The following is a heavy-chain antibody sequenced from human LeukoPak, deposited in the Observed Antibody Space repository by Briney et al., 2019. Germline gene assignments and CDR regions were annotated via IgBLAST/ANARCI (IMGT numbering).Heavy chain of an antibody. CDR3: ARMWSGYFYYYYYGMDV. J-gene: IGHJ6*02. Sequence: ASVKVSCKASGYTFTSYDLNWVRQATGQGLEWMGWMNPNSDNTGYAQKFQGRVTMTRNTSISTAYMELSSLRSEDTAVYYCARMWSGYFYYYYYGMDVWGQGTTVTVSS. D-gene: IGHD3-3*01. CDR2: MNPNSDNT. V-gene: IGHV1-8*01. CDR1: GYTFTSYD.